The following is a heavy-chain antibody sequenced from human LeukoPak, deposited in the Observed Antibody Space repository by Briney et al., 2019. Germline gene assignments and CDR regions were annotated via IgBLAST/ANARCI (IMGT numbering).Heavy chain of an antibody. CDR3: TRPTGSTWDTDY. J-gene: IGHJ4*02. D-gene: IGHD1-7*01. CDR1: GLTFSGSA. Sequence: PGGSLKLSCAASGLTFSGSAMHWVRQATGKGLEWVGRIRSKANGYATACAASVKGRFTISRDDSKNTAYLQMNRLKTEDTAVYYCTRPTGSTWDTDYWGQGTLVTVSS. V-gene: IGHV3-73*01. CDR2: IRSKANGYAT.